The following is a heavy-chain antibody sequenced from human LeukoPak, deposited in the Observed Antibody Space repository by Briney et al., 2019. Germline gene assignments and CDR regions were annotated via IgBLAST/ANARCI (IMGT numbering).Heavy chain of an antibody. CDR3: ARAYSNWFDP. J-gene: IGHJ5*02. Sequence: SETLSLTCAVSGYSISSGYYWGWIRQPPGKGLEWLGSIYHSGSTYNNPSLKSRVTMSVDTSKNQFSLKLTSVTAADTAVYYCARAYSNWFDPWGQGTLVTVSS. CDR2: IYHSGST. D-gene: IGHD4-11*01. V-gene: IGHV4-38-2*01. CDR1: GYSISSGYY.